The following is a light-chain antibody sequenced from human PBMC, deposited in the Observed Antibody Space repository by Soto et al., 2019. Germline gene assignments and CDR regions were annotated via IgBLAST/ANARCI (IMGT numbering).Light chain of an antibody. J-gene: IGKJ4*01. CDR2: AAS. Sequence: DIQMTQSPSSLSASAGDRVTITCPSQSIGSCLNWYQQKLGKAPKVLIYAASSLQSGVPSRFSGSGSGTDFTLTISSLLPVLFASYYCQQRCSTPLTFGGGTKVEIK. CDR1: QSIGSC. V-gene: IGKV1-39*01. CDR3: QQRCSTPLT.